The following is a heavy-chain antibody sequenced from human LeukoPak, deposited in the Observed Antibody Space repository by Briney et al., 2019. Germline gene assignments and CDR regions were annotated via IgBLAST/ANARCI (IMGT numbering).Heavy chain of an antibody. V-gene: IGHV1-2*02. CDR1: GYTFTGYY. D-gene: IGHD3-10*01. Sequence: GASVKVSCKASGYTFTGYYMHWVRQAPGQGLGWVGWINPNSGGTNYSQKVQGRVTMTRDTSISTAYMELSRLRSDDTAVYYCARGIMVRGVILRRYYYYYMDVWGKGTTVTVSS. CDR3: ARGIMVRGVILRRYYYYYMDV. CDR2: INPNSGGT. J-gene: IGHJ6*03.